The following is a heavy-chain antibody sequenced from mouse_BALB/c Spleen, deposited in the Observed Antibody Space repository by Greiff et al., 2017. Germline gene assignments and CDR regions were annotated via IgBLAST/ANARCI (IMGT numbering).Heavy chain of an antibody. CDR2: IYPGNSDT. D-gene: IGHD2-2*01. J-gene: IGHJ3*01. V-gene: IGHV1-5*01. CDR1: GYTFTSYW. CDR3: TRGGGYDDWFAY. Sequence: EVQLQESGTVLARPGASVKMSCKASGYTFTSYWMHWVKQRPGQGLEWIGAIYPGNSDTSYNQKFKGKAKLTAVTSTSTAYMELSSLTNEDSAVYYCTRGGGYDDWFAYWGQGTLVTVSA.